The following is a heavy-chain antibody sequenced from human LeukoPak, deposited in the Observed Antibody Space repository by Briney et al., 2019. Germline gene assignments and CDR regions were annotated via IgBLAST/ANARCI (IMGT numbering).Heavy chain of an antibody. Sequence: GGSLRLSCAASGFTFDDYAMHWVRQAPGKGLEWVSGISWNSGSIGYADSVKGRFTISRDNAKNSLYLQMNSLRAEDAAVYFCAKAPVTSCRGAYCYPFDSWGQGTLVTVSS. CDR1: GFTFDDYA. J-gene: IGHJ4*02. V-gene: IGHV3-9*01. CDR3: AKAPVTSCRGAYCYPFDS. D-gene: IGHD2-21*01. CDR2: ISWNSGSI.